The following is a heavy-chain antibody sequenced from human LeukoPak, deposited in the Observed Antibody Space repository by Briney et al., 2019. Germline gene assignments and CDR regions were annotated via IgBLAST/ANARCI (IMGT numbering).Heavy chain of an antibody. CDR3: AREKNVLRSDFWSGYDAFDI. CDR2: IKEDGSEK. CDR1: GFTLSTYW. D-gene: IGHD3-3*01. Sequence: GGSLRLSCAASGFTLSTYWMSWVRQAPGKGLEWVANIKEDGSEKYYVDSVKGRFTISRDNAKNSLYLQMNGLRGEDTAVYYCAREKNVLRSDFWSGYDAFDIWGQGTMVTVSS. J-gene: IGHJ3*02. V-gene: IGHV3-7*01.